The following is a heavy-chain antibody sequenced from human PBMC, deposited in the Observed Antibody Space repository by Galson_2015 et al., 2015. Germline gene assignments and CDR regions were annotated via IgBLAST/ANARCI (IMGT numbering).Heavy chain of an antibody. Sequence: QSGAEVKKPGESLKISCKASGYSFTTYWIGWVRQMPGKGLEWMGIIYPGDSDTRYSPSFQGQVTISADFSITTAYLQWSGLKASDTAMYYCAREGYYGSGSGLFDYWGQGTLVTVSS. CDR3: AREGYYGSGSGLFDY. J-gene: IGHJ4*02. CDR2: IYPGDSDT. D-gene: IGHD3-10*01. CDR1: GYSFTTYW. V-gene: IGHV5-51*01.